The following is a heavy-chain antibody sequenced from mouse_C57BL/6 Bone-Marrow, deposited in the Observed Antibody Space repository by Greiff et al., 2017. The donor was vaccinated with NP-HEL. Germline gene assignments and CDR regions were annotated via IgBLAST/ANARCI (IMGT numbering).Heavy chain of an antibody. CDR3: ACYYYDSSYPYAMDY. Sequence: LVESGAELMKPGASVKLSCKATGYTFTGYWIEWVKQRPGHGLEWIGEIFPGSGSTNYNEKFKGKATFTADTSSNTAYMQLSSMTTEDSAIYDCACYYYDSSYPYAMDYWGQGTAVTVTS. J-gene: IGHJ4*01. CDR1: GYTFTGYW. CDR2: IFPGSGST. D-gene: IGHD1-1*01. V-gene: IGHV1-9*01.